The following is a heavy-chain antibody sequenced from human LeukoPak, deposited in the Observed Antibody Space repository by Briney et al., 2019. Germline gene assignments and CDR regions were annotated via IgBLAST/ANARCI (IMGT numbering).Heavy chain of an antibody. CDR1: GYTLTELS. V-gene: IGHV1-24*01. CDR2: FDPEGGET. J-gene: IGHJ5*02. CDR3: ATFRYCSGGSCYTSGFDP. D-gene: IGHD2-15*01. Sequence: GASVKVSCKVSGYTLTELSMHWVRQAPGKGLEWMGGFDPEGGETIYAQKFQGRVTMTEDTSTDTAYMELSSLRSEDTAVYYCATFRYCSGGSCYTSGFDPWGQGTLVTVSS.